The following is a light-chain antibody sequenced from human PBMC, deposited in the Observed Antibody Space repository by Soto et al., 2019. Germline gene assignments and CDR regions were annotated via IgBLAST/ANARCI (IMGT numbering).Light chain of an antibody. V-gene: IGKV3-11*01. J-gene: IGKJ4*01. CDR1: QSVYSN. Sequence: EIVLTQSPGTLSLSPGERATLSCRASQSVYSNLAWYQQKPGQAPRLLIYDASNRATGIPARFSGSGSGTDFTLTISSLEPEDFAVYFCQQRINSLTFGGGTKVESK. CDR3: QQRINSLT. CDR2: DAS.